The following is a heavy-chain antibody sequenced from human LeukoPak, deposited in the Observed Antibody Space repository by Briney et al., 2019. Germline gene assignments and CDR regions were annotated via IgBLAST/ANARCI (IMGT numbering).Heavy chain of an antibody. Sequence: GGSLRLSCAASGITFSSHWMSWVRQAAGKGLEWVANIKQDGSEKYYVDSVKGRFTISRDNAKNSLYLQMNSLRAEDTAVYYCARNLRPGSSYGYYYGMDVWGQGTTVTVSS. CDR2: IKQDGSEK. D-gene: IGHD3-10*01. CDR3: ARNLRPGSSYGYYYGMDV. J-gene: IGHJ6*02. V-gene: IGHV3-7*01. CDR1: GITFSSHW.